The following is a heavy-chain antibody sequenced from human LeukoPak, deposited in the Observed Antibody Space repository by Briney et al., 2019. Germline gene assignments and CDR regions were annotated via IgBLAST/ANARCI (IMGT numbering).Heavy chain of an antibody. D-gene: IGHD4-11*01. V-gene: IGHV3-30*18. CDR2: ISHDGSHT. Sequence: GGSLRLSCAASGFNFSGFDMYWVRQAPGKGLEWVAVISHDGSHTQHADSVKGRFTISRDNSKRTLYLQMNILRPEDTAVYFCVKDRADQYSFDSGGQGTLVTVSS. CDR1: GFNFSGFD. CDR3: VKDRADQYSFDS. J-gene: IGHJ4*02.